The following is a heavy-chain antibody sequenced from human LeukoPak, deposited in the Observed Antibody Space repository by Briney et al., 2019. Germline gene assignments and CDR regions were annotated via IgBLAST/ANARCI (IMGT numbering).Heavy chain of an antibody. CDR3: AREIPIDRYYYYYYMDV. Sequence: SETLSLTCTVSGGSISSGSYYWSWIRQPAGKGLEYIGRIYISGRTTYNPSLESRVTISVDTSKNQFSLKLSSVTAADTAVYYCAREIPIDRYYYYYYMDVWGKGTTVTISS. V-gene: IGHV4-61*02. D-gene: IGHD3-16*02. J-gene: IGHJ6*03. CDR1: GGSISSGSYY. CDR2: IYISGRT.